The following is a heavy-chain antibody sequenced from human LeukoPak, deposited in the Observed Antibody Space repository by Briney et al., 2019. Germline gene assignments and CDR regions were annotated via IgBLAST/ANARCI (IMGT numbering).Heavy chain of an antibody. CDR1: GFSFTNYY. Sequence: GGSLRLSCAASGFSFTNYYMNWVRQAPGKGLEWGSSISSGSTYIYYADSVKGRFTISRDNAKNSLYLQMNSLRAEDTAVYYCARGYSYGASGFDYWGQGTLVTVSS. CDR2: ISSGSTYI. D-gene: IGHD5-18*01. CDR3: ARGYSYGASGFDY. V-gene: IGHV3-21*01. J-gene: IGHJ4*02.